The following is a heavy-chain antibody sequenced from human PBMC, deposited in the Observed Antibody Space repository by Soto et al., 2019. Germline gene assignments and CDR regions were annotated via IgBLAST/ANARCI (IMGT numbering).Heavy chain of an antibody. D-gene: IGHD6-13*01. Sequence: EVQLLESGGGLVQPGGSLRLSCAASGFTFSNYVMSWVRQAPGKGLEYVSAITASGGDSFYADSVRGRFTISRDNSNNALYLQMSRLRADDTAVYCCSRWQQLVVGHFASWGQGTVVAVSS. CDR1: GFTFSNYV. V-gene: IGHV3-23*01. CDR2: ITASGGDS. J-gene: IGHJ4*02. CDR3: SRWQQLVVGHFAS.